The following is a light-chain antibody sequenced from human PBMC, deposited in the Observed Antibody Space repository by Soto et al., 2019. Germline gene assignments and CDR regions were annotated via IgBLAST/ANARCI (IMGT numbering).Light chain of an antibody. V-gene: IGKV3-20*01. CDR2: GAS. CDR1: QSVSSSC. CDR3: QQYGSTPGT. J-gene: IGKJ1*01. Sequence: EIVLTQSPGTLSLSPGERATLSCSASQSVSSSCLAWYQQKPGQAPRLLIYGASSRATGIPDRFSGSGSGTDFTLTISRLEPEDFAVYYCQQYGSTPGTFGQGTKVEIK.